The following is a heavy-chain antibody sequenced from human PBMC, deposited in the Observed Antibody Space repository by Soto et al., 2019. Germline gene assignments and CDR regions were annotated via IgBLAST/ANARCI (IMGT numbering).Heavy chain of an antibody. V-gene: IGHV3-48*03. J-gene: IGHJ3*01. CDR2: VSASGGTI. D-gene: IGHD5-12*01. CDR1: GFTFSDYE. Sequence: PGGCLRLSWAASGFTFSDYEMDWVRQAPGKGLEWVAYVSASGGTIFYADSVKGRFIISRDNAESSLSLQMNSLRADDTAVYYCTKEKSVVDSGYDAFDVWGQGTLVTVS. CDR3: TKEKSVVDSGYDAFDV.